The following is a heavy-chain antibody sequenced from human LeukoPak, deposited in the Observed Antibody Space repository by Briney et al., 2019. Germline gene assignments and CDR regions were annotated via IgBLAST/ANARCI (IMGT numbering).Heavy chain of an antibody. J-gene: IGHJ5*02. CDR2: ISSSGSTI. Sequence: GGSLRLSCAASGFTFSSYEMNWVRQAPGKGLEWVSYISSSGSTIYYADSVKGRFTISRDNSKNTLYLQMNSLRAEDTAVYYCAKDFIGSGSYPDPWGQGTLVTVSS. V-gene: IGHV3-48*03. CDR1: GFTFSSYE. CDR3: AKDFIGSGSYPDP. D-gene: IGHD3-10*01.